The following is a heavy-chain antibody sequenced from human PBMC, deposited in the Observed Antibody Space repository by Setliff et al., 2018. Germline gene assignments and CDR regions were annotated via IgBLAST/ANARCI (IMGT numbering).Heavy chain of an antibody. J-gene: IGHJ6*03. CDR1: GFSISTSGMC. CDR3: ARTVRSGSYHYYYMDV. CDR2: IDWDDDK. V-gene: IGHV2-70*11. D-gene: IGHD1-26*01. Sequence: SGPTLVNPPQTLTLTCTFSGFSISTSGMCVSWIRQSPGKALEWLARIDWDDDKYYSTSLKTRLTISKDTSKNQVVLTMTNMDSVDTATYYCARTVRSGSYHYYYMDVWGKGTTVTVSS.